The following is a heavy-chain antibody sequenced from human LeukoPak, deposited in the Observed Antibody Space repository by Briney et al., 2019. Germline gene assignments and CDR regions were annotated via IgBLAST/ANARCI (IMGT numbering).Heavy chain of an antibody. Sequence: SETLSLTCTVSGGSISSYYWSWIRQPPGKGLEWIGYIYYSGSTNYNPSLKSRVTISVDTSKNRFSLKLNSVTAADTAVYYCTLATRPDPFDYWGQGTLVTVSS. CDR1: GGSISSYY. V-gene: IGHV4-59*12. J-gene: IGHJ4*02. CDR2: IYYSGST. CDR3: TLATRPDPFDY. D-gene: IGHD6-6*01.